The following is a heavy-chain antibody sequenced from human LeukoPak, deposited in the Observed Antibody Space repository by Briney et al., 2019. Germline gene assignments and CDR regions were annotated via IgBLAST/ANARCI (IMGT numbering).Heavy chain of an antibody. V-gene: IGHV1-69*04. CDR2: IIPILGIA. CDR1: GGTFSSYA. CDR3: ARDAVEAAAGTGEDY. J-gene: IGHJ4*02. D-gene: IGHD6-13*01. Sequence: SVKVSCKASGGTFSSYAISWVRQAPGQGLEWMGRIIPILGIANYAQKFQGRVTITADKSTSTAYMDLSSLRSEDTAVYYCARDAVEAAAGTGEDYWGQGTLVTVSS.